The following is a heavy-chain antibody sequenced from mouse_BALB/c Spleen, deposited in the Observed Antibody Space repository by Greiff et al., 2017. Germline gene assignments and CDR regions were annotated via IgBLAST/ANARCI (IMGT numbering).Heavy chain of an antibody. CDR2: IYPGSGST. J-gene: IGHJ2*01. CDR1: GYNFTSYW. Sequence: VQLQQPGAELVKPGTSVKLSCKASGYNFTSYWINWVKLRPGQGLEWIGDIYPGSGSTNYNEKFKSKATLTVDTSSSTAYMQLSSLASEDSALYYCARWGYWGQGTTLTVSS. V-gene: IGHV1-55*01. CDR3: ARWGY.